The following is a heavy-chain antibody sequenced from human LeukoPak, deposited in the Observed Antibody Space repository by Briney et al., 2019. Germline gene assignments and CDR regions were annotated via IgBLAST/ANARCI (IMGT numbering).Heavy chain of an antibody. J-gene: IGHJ4*02. Sequence: PGGSLRLSCAASGFTVSSNYMSSVRQAPGKGLEWVSVIYSGGSTYYADSVKGRFTISRDNSKKTLYLQMNSLRAEDTAVYYCARDLTAYFVYWGQGTLVTVSS. CDR2: IYSGGST. CDR3: ARDLTAYFVY. CDR1: GFTVSSNY. V-gene: IGHV3-66*01. D-gene: IGHD7-27*01.